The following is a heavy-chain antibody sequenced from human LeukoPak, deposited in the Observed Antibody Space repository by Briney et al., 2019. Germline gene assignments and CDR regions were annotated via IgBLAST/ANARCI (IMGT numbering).Heavy chain of an antibody. D-gene: IGHD6-13*01. V-gene: IGHV6-1*01. CDR2: TYYRSKWYN. J-gene: IGHJ4*02. Sequence: SQTLSLTCAISGDSVSSNSAAWNWIRQSPSRGLEWLGRTYYRSKWYNGYALSVKSRIIINPDTSKNQFSLKLSSVTAADTAVYYCARLGSSWYVSSYDYWGQGTLVTVSS. CDR1: GDSVSSNSAA. CDR3: ARLGSSWYVSSYDY.